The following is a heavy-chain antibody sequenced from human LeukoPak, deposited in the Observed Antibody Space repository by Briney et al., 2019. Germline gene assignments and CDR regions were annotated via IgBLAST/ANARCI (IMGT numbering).Heavy chain of an antibody. D-gene: IGHD3-22*01. CDR2: ISGSGGST. CDR1: GFTFSSYA. V-gene: IGHV3-23*01. J-gene: IGHJ4*02. CDR3: AKGLGDASGYTPFDY. Sequence: GGSLRLSCAASGFTFSSYAMSWVRQAPGKGLEWVSAISGSGGSTYYADSVKGRFTISRDNSKNTLYLQMNSLRAEDTAVYYCAKGLGDASGYTPFDYWGQGTLVTVSS.